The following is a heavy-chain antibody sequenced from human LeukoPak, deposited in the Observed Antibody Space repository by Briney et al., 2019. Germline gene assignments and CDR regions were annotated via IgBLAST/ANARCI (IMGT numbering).Heavy chain of an antibody. Sequence: GGSLGLSCAASGFTFSSYEMNWVRQAPGKGLEWVSCISSSGSTIYYADSVKGRFTISRDNAKNSLYLQMNSLRAEDTAVYYCARGLMDTAMGSFDYWGQGTLVTVSS. D-gene: IGHD5-18*01. CDR2: ISSSGSTI. J-gene: IGHJ4*02. V-gene: IGHV3-48*03. CDR1: GFTFSSYE. CDR3: ARGLMDTAMGSFDY.